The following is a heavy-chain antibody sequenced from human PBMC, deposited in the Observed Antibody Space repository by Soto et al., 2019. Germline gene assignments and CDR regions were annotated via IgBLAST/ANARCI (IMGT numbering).Heavy chain of an antibody. CDR3: ARWFTYGNFDYFDY. D-gene: IGHD3-10*01. V-gene: IGHV3-74*01. CDR1: GFSFSSDW. CDR2: IDSGGRTT. J-gene: IGHJ4*02. Sequence: GGSLRLSCVASGFSFSSDWMHWFRQAPGKGLVLVSRIDSGGRTTTYADSVKGRFTISRDNTKNTLYLQMNGLRAEDTALYYCARWFTYGNFDYFDYWGKGAQVTVS.